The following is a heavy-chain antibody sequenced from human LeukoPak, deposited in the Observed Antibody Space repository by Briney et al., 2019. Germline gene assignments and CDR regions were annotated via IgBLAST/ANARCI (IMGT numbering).Heavy chain of an antibody. D-gene: IGHD2-15*01. CDR3: ARDLGYCSGGSCYSSRGWFDP. J-gene: IGHJ5*02. V-gene: IGHV1-46*01. CDR1: GYTFTSHY. CDR2: ISPSGGST. Sequence: ASVKVSCKASGYTFTSHYIHWVRQAPGQGLEWMGIISPSGGSTTYAQKFQGRVTMTRDTSTSTVYMDLSSLRSDDTAVYYCARDLGYCSGGSCYSSRGWFDPWGQGTLVTVSS.